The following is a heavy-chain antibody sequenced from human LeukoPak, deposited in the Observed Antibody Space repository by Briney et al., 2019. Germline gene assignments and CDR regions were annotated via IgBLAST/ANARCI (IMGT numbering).Heavy chain of an antibody. J-gene: IGHJ4*02. CDR3: ASDSSGYHYFDY. V-gene: IGHV4-39*07. Sequence: SETLSLTCAVSGGSISSTSYYWGWIRQPPGKGLEWIGSIYYSGSAYYNLSLKSRVTISVDMAKNQFSLKLSSVTAADTAVYYCASDSSGYHYFDYWGQGTLVTVSS. D-gene: IGHD3-22*01. CDR2: IYYSGSA. CDR1: GGSISSTSYY.